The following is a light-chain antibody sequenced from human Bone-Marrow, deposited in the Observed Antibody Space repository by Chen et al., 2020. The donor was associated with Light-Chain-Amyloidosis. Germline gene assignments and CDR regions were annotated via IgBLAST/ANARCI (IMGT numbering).Light chain of an antibody. CDR3: SSYSSSTSGV. V-gene: IGLV2-14*03. J-gene: IGLJ3*02. CDR1: SSDIGVYNY. Sequence: QSALTQPASVSGSPGQSITISCTGTSSDIGVYNYVSWYQQHPGKAPRLIIYDVSDRPSGVSSRFSGSKSGNTASLTISGLQAEDEAYYHGSSYSSSTSGVCGGGTNLAVL. CDR2: DVS.